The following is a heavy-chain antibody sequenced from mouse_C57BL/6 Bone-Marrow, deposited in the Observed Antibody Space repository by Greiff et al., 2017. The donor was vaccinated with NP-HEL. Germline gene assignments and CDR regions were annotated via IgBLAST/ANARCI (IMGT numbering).Heavy chain of an antibody. CDR3: TRYYYGSSYDWYFDV. Sequence: VQLQQSGAELVRPGASVTLSCKASGYTFTDYEMHWVKQTPVHGLEWIGAIDPETGGTAYNQKFKGKAILTADKSSSTAYMERRSLTSEDSAVYYCTRYYYGSSYDWYFDVWGTGTTVTVSS. V-gene: IGHV1-15*01. D-gene: IGHD1-1*01. CDR2: IDPETGGT. J-gene: IGHJ1*03. CDR1: GYTFTDYE.